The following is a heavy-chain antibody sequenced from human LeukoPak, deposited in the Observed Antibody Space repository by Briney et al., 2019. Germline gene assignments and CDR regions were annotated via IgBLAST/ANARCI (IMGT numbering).Heavy chain of an antibody. D-gene: IGHD3-22*01. CDR3: ARDGYYYDSSGYYLDY. CDR2: IYTSGST. Sequence: SETLSLTCTVSGGSISSGSYYWSWIRQPAGKGLEWIGRIYTSGSTNYNPSLKSRVTISVDTSKNQFSLKLSSVTAADTAVYYCARDGYYYDSSGYYLDYWGQGTLVTVSS. V-gene: IGHV4-61*02. CDR1: GGSISSGSYY. J-gene: IGHJ4*02.